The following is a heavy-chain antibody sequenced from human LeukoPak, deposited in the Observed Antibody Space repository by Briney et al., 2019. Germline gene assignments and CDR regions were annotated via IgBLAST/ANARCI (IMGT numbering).Heavy chain of an antibody. J-gene: IGHJ5*02. Sequence: GASVKVSCKASGYTFTSYYMHWVRQAPGQGLEWMGIINPSGGSTSYAQKFQGRVTMIRDTSTSTVYTELSSLRSEDTAVYYCARAQAWDASDPNWFDPWGQGSLVIVSS. V-gene: IGHV1-46*01. CDR2: INPSGGST. CDR1: GYTFTSYY. CDR3: ARAQAWDASDPNWFDP. D-gene: IGHD1-26*01.